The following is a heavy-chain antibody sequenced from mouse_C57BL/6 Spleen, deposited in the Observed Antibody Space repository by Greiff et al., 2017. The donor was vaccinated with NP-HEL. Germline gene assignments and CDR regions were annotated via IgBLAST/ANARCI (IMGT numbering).Heavy chain of an antibody. Sequence: EVQRVESGGGLVQPGGSMKLSCVASGFTFSNYWMNWVRQSPEKGLEWVAQIRLKSDNYATHYAESVKGRFTISRDDSKSSVYLQMNNLRAEDTGICYCTGDDGYPFAYWDQGALVTVA. J-gene: IGHJ3*01. D-gene: IGHD2-3*01. CDR3: TGDDGYPFAY. CDR2: IRLKSDNYAT. V-gene: IGHV6-3*01. CDR1: GFTFSNYW.